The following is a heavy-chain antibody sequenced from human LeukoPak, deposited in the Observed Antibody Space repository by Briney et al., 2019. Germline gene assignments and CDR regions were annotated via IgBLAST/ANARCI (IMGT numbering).Heavy chain of an antibody. CDR2: ISVYNGNT. J-gene: IGHJ6*02. CDR3: ARDRLYGDYYYYGMDV. D-gene: IGHD4-17*01. Sequence: ASVKVSCKASGYTFTNYGIAWVRQAPGQGLEWVGWISVYNGNTNYAQKLQGRVTMTTDTSTSTAYMELRSLRSDDTAVYYCARDRLYGDYYYYGMDVWGQGTTVTVSS. V-gene: IGHV1-18*01. CDR1: GYTFTNYG.